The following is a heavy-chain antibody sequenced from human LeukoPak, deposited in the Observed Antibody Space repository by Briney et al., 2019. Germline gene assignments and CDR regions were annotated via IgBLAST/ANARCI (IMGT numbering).Heavy chain of an antibody. CDR2: INSDGSST. D-gene: IGHD2-2*01. Sequence: PGGSLRLSCAASGFTFSSYWMHWVRQAPGKGLVWVSRINSDGSSTSYADSVKGRFTISRDNDKNTMYLQMNSLRAEDTAVYYCASIAYRLLGSFDYWGQGTLVTVSA. CDR1: GFTFSSYW. V-gene: IGHV3-74*01. J-gene: IGHJ4*02. CDR3: ASIAYRLLGSFDY.